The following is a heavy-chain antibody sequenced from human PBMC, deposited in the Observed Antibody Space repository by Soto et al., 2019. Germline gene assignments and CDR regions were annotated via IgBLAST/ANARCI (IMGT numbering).Heavy chain of an antibody. D-gene: IGHD2-2*01. Sequence: SETLSLTCAVSGGSISSGGYSWSWIRQPPGKGLEWNGYIYHSGSTYYNPSLKSRVTISVDRSKNQFSLKLSSVTAADTAVYYCARGYSGTSFNDYWGQGTLVTSPQ. CDR2: IYHSGST. V-gene: IGHV4-30-2*01. CDR3: ARGYSGTSFNDY. CDR1: GGSISSGGYS. J-gene: IGHJ4*02.